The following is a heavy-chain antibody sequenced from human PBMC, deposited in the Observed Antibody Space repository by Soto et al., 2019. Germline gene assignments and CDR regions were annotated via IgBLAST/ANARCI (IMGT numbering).Heavy chain of an antibody. J-gene: IGHJ5*01. CDR2: IYYSGST. D-gene: IGHD7-27*01. V-gene: IGHV4-31*03. CDR1: GGSISSGGYY. Sequence: SETLSLTCTVSGGSISSGGYYWSWIRQHPGKGLEWIGYIYYSGSTYYNPSLKSRVTISVDTSKNQFSLKLSSVTAADTAVYYCARGRYCLTGRCFPNWFDSWGQGALVTVSS. CDR3: ARGRYCLTGRCFPNWFDS.